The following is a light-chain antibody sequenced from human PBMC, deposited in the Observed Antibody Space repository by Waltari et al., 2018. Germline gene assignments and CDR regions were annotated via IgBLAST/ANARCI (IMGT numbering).Light chain of an antibody. J-gene: IGLJ2*01. V-gene: IGLV7-46*01. CDR3: LLSHSEARGV. CDR1: IGAVTSGHY. CDR2: DTS. Sequence: QAVVTQEPSLTVSPGGTVTLTCGSSIGAVTSGHYPYWFQQKPGQAPRTLIYDTSNKHSWTPARFSGSLLGGKAALILSGAQPEDEADYYCLLSHSEARGVFGGGTKLTVV.